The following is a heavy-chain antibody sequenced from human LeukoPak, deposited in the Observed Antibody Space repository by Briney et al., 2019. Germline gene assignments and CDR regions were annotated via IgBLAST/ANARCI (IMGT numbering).Heavy chain of an antibody. CDR1: GGSFSGYY. CDR2: INHSGST. J-gene: IGHJ4*02. D-gene: IGHD1-26*01. V-gene: IGHV4-34*01. CDR3: ARANTATTGEDLYYFDY. Sequence: SETLSLTCAVYGGSFSGYYWSWIRQPPGKGLEWIGEINHSGSTNYNPSLKSRVTISVDTSKNQFSLKLSSVTAADTAVYYCARANTATTGEDLYYFDYWGQGTLVTVSS.